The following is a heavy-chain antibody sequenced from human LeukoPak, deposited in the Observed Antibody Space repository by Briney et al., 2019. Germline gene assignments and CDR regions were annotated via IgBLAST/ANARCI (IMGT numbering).Heavy chain of an antibody. CDR2: ICTYI. Sequence: GGSLRLSCAPSGFTFNNYNMNWVRQAPGRALEWVSSICTYIFYADSVKGRFTISRDNAKNSLYLQMNSLGPEDTAVYYCARDPYSGNYGNYYYYYMDVWGKGTTVTISS. CDR3: ARDPYSGNYGNYYYYYMDV. CDR1: GFTFNNYN. D-gene: IGHD1-26*01. V-gene: IGHV3-21*01. J-gene: IGHJ6*03.